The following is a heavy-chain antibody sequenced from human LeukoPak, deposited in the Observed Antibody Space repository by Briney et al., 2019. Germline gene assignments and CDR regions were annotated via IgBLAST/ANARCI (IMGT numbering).Heavy chain of an antibody. Sequence: GGSLRLSCAASGFTFSSYSMNWVRQAPGKGLEWLSYTSYTGETIYYEDSVKGRFTFSRDNAKNSLYLQIDRLRAEDTAVYYCARDAGGNATRPRYYPHNDGWGKGTTVRVSS. CDR2: TSYTGETI. J-gene: IGHJ6*04. V-gene: IGHV3-48*04. CDR3: ARDAGGNATRPRYYPHNDG. CDR1: GFTFSSYS. D-gene: IGHD2/OR15-2a*01.